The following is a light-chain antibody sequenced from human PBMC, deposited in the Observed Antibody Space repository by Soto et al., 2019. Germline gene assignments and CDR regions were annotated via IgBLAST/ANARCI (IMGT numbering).Light chain of an antibody. CDR1: SSDVGSYNY. V-gene: IGLV2-23*02. Sequence: QSVLTQPASVSGSPGQSITISCTGTSSDVGSYNYVSWYQQHPGKAPKLMIFDVNFRPSGVSDRFSGSRSGNSASLTISGLQAEDEADYYCCSYTSSSTLVFGTGTKLTVL. J-gene: IGLJ1*01. CDR2: DVN. CDR3: CSYTSSSTLV.